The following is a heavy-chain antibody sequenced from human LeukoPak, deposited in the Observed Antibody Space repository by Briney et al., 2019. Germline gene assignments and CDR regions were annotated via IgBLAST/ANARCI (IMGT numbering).Heavy chain of an antibody. CDR1: GFTVSSNF. D-gene: IGHD3-10*01. CDR3: VRSSGSMDV. CDR2: IYSGSNT. J-gene: IGHJ6*02. Sequence: GGSLRLSCAASGFTVSSNFLSWVRQAPGKGLEWVSVIYSGSNTYYADSVKGRFTISRDNSKNTVYLQMNSLSAEDTAVYYCVRSSGSMDVWGQGTTVTVSS. V-gene: IGHV3-53*01.